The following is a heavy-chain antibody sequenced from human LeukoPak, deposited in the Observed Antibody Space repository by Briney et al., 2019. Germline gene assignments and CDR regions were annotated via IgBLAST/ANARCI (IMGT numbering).Heavy chain of an antibody. CDR1: GYTFTAYY. D-gene: IGHD1-26*01. Sequence: ASVKVSCKASGYTFTAYYMHWVRQAPGQGLEWMGWINPNSGDTNYAQKFQGRVTMTRDTSISTAYMELSRLRSDDTAVYYCARELTQSGSYYGDFDYWGQGTLVTVSS. CDR2: INPNSGDT. V-gene: IGHV1-2*02. J-gene: IGHJ4*02. CDR3: ARELTQSGSYYGDFDY.